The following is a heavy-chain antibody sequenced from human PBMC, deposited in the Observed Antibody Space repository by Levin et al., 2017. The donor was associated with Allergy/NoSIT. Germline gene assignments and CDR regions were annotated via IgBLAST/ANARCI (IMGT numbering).Heavy chain of an antibody. V-gene: IGHV4-59*01. CDR2: IYYSGNT. Sequence: SETLSLTCTVSGGSIINYYWTWIRQPPGKGLEWIGFIYYSGNTDYSPSLQSRVTISVDTSKNQLSLKLTSVTAADTATYYCARTPPRLHTYNYYGMDVWGQGTSVTVSS. J-gene: IGHJ6*02. D-gene: IGHD3-16*01. CDR3: ARTPPRLHTYNYYGMDV. CDR1: GGSIINYY.